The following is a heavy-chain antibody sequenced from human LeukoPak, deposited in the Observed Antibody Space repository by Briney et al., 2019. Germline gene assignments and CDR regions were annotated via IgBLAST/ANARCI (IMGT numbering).Heavy chain of an antibody. CDR2: IYYSGST. Sequence: KPSETLSLTCTVSGGSISSSSYYWGWIRQPPGKGLEWIGSIYYSGSTYYNPSLKSRVTISVDTSKNQFSLKLSSVTAADTAVYYCARGRGDQQWLVPPREFDLWGRGTLVTVSS. V-gene: IGHV4-39*07. J-gene: IGHJ2*01. CDR1: GGSISSSSYY. D-gene: IGHD6-19*01. CDR3: ARGRGDQQWLVPPREFDL.